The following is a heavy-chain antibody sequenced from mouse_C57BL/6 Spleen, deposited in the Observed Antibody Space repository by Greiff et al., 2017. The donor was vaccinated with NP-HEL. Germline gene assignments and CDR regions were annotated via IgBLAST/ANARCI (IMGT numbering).Heavy chain of an antibody. CDR3: TRVSTVVADWYFDV. V-gene: IGHV5-9-1*02. CDR2: ISSGGDYI. CDR1: GFTFSSYA. J-gene: IGHJ1*03. D-gene: IGHD1-1*01. Sequence: EVQLVESGEGLVKPGGSLKLSCAASGFTFSSYAMSWVRQTPEKRLEWVAYISSGGDYIYYADTVKGRFTISRDNARNNLYLQMSSLKSEDTAMYYCTRVSTVVADWYFDVWGTGTTVTVSS.